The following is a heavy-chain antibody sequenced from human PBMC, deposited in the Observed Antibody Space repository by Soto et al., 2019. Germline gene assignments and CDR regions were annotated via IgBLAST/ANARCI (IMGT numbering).Heavy chain of an antibody. CDR3: ARLGGYYQSLDT. CDR1: GCFIGRYY. Sequence: SETLSVTCAVSGCFIGRYYWTWSRQPPGKGLEWIGYVYYTGTTTYSPSLKSRVNISVDTSMNQISLKLSSVTAADTAFYYCARLGGYYQSLDTWGQGTLVTVS. V-gene: IGHV4-59*08. CDR2: VYYTGTT. J-gene: IGHJ5*02. D-gene: IGHD3-22*01.